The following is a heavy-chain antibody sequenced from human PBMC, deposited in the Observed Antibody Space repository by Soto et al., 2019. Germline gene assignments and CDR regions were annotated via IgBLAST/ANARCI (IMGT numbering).Heavy chain of an antibody. Sequence: SETLSLTCAVYGGSFSGYYWSWIRQPPGKGLEWIGEINHSGSTNYNPSLKSRVTISVDTSKNQFSLKLSSVTAADTAVYYCATRPSDYSNHDYYYYGMDVWGQGTTVTVSS. CDR2: INHSGST. CDR1: GGSFSGYY. D-gene: IGHD4-4*01. J-gene: IGHJ6*02. V-gene: IGHV4-34*01. CDR3: ATRPSDYSNHDYYYYGMDV.